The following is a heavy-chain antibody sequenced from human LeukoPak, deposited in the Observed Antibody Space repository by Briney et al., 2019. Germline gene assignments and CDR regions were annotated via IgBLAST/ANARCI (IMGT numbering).Heavy chain of an antibody. Sequence: QPGRSLRLSCATSGFTFSSYGMHWVRQAPGKGLGWVAVIWYDGSDKYYVDSVKGRFTISRDNSKNTLYLQMNSLRAEDTAVYYCARSQGDRYYWCKLDYWGQGTLVTVSS. D-gene: IGHD2-8*01. CDR1: GFTFSSYG. CDR3: ARSQGDRYYWCKLDY. CDR2: IWYDGSDK. V-gene: IGHV3-33*01. J-gene: IGHJ4*02.